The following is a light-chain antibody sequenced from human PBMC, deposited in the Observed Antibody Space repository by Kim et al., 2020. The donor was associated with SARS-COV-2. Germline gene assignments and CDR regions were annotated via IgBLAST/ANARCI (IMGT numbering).Light chain of an antibody. J-gene: IGLJ1*01. CDR2: SNG. CDR1: SSNSGAGYD. V-gene: IGLV1-40*01. Sequence: QTVTVSSIGSSSNSGAGYDVHWYQHLPTTAPKLLIYSNGNRPSGVPDRFSGSKSGTSASLAITGLQAEDEADYYCQSYDSSLSGYVFGSGTKVTVL. CDR3: QSYDSSLSGYV.